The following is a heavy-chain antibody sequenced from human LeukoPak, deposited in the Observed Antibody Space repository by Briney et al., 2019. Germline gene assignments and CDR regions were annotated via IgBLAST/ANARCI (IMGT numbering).Heavy chain of an antibody. D-gene: IGHD6-6*01. Sequence: AASVKVSCKASGGTFSSYAISWVRQAPGQGLEWMGGIIPIFGTANYAQKFQGRVTITTDESTSTAYMELSSLRSEDTAVYYCARSMGIAARQLDYWGQGTLVTVSS. CDR1: GGTFSSYA. CDR2: IIPIFGTA. CDR3: ARSMGIAARQLDY. V-gene: IGHV1-69*05. J-gene: IGHJ4*02.